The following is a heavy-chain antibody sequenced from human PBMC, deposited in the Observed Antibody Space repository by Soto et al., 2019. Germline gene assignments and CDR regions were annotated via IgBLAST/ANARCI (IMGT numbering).Heavy chain of an antibody. CDR2: ISYDGSTK. D-gene: IGHD1-26*01. CDR3: AKDLGGSYPERYYYYDMDI. CDR1: GFTFSPYG. J-gene: IGHJ6*02. V-gene: IGHV3-30*18. Sequence: QVQLVESGGGVVQPGRSLRLSCAASGFTFSPYGMHWVRQAPGKGLEWVAVISYDGSTKYYADSVKGRFTISRDNSNNTLYLQMNSLRADDTAVYYCAKDLGGSYPERYYYYDMDIWGQGTTVTVSS.